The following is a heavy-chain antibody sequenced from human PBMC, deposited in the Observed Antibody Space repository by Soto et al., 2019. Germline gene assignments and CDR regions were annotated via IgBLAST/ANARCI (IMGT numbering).Heavy chain of an antibody. CDR2: TRGNGIKN. CDR1: GFTFSTYA. J-gene: IGHJ3*02. V-gene: IGHV3-23*01. D-gene: IGHD4-17*01. Sequence: EVQLLESGGTLVQPGGSLRLSCAASGFTFSTYAMSWVRQAPGKGLEWVTATRGNGIKNYYADSVKGRFTISRDNSKNTLSLQKGSVRAADTAVYDCAKDHGDFAFDMWGHATMVTVSS. CDR3: AKDHGDFAFDM.